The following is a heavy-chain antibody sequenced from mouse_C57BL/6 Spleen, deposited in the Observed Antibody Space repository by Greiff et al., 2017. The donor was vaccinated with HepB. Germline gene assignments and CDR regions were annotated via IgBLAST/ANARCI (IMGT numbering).Heavy chain of an antibody. Sequence: QSCQASGYTFTSYWMHWVKQRPGRGLEWIGRIDPNSGGTKYNEKFKSKATLTVDKPSSTAYMQLSSLTSEDSAVYYCAREAIYYDYEDWYFDVWGTGTTVTVSS. J-gene: IGHJ1*03. CDR3: AREAIYYDYEDWYFDV. CDR1: GYTFTSYW. V-gene: IGHV1-72*01. CDR2: IDPNSGGT. D-gene: IGHD2-4*01.